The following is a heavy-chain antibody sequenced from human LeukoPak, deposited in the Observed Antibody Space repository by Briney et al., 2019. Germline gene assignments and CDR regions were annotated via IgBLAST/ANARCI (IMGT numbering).Heavy chain of an antibody. J-gene: IGHJ4*02. Sequence: SSETLSLTCTVSSGSITNDYWTWIRQPPGKGLEWIGYIYYSGSTYYNPSLKSRVTISVDTSKNQFSLKLSSVTAADTAVYYCARHYEHFDYWGQGTLVTVSS. CDR1: SGSITNDY. CDR3: ARHYEHFDY. CDR2: IYYSGST. V-gene: IGHV4-30-4*08. D-gene: IGHD4-17*01.